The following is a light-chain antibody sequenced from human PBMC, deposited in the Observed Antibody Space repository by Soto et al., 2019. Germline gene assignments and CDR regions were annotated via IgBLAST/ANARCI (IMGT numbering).Light chain of an antibody. J-gene: IGKJ4*01. V-gene: IGKV2-30*01. CDR3: MQGSHWPLS. CDR2: RVS. CDR1: QSLVYRDGSTF. Sequence: EVVLTQSPLSLPVTLGQPASISCRDSQSLVYRDGSTFLNWYQQRPGQPTRRLIYRVSDRDPGAPDRFSGSGSGTEFTLTISRVEAEDVWVYYCMQGSHWPLSFGGGTKVEIK.